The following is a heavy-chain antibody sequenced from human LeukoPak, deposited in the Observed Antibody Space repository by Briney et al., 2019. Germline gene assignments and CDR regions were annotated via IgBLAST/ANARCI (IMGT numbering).Heavy chain of an antibody. V-gene: IGHV4-59*01. CDR3: ARFTPQGYGWGGYNRFDP. J-gene: IGHJ5*02. Sequence: SETLSLTCIVSGGSITSYYWSWIRQPAGKGLEWIGYIYYSGSTNYNPSLKSRVTISLDTSKNQFSLNLTSVTAADTAVYYCARFTPQGYGWGGYNRFDPWGQGTLVTVSS. D-gene: IGHD3-16*01. CDR2: IYYSGST. CDR1: GGSITSYY.